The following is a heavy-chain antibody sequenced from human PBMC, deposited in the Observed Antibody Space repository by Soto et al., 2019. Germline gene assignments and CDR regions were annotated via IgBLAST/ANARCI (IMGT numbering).Heavy chain of an antibody. CDR3: ATFITIFGNGMDV. J-gene: IGHJ6*02. Sequence: GGPLRLSSGASGFTFSSYSMNWVRQAPGKGLEWVSYISSSSSTIYYADSVKGRFTISRDNAKNSLYLQMNSLRDEDTAVYYCATFITIFGNGMDVWGQGTTVTVSS. CDR2: ISSSSSTI. D-gene: IGHD3-3*01. CDR1: GFTFSSYS. V-gene: IGHV3-48*02.